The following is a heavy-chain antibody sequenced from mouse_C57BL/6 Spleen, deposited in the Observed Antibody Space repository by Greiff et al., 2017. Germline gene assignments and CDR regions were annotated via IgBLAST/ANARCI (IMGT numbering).Heavy chain of an antibody. Sequence: VQLQPSGAELVKPGASVKMSCKASGYTFTSYWITWVKQRPGQGLEWIGDIYPGSGSTNYNEKFKSKATLTVDTSSSTAYMQLSSLTSEDSAVYYCARSPVLLRGYFDYWGQGTTLTVSS. CDR2: IYPGSGST. V-gene: IGHV1-55*01. CDR1: GYTFTSYW. D-gene: IGHD1-1*01. J-gene: IGHJ2*01. CDR3: ARSPVLLRGYFDY.